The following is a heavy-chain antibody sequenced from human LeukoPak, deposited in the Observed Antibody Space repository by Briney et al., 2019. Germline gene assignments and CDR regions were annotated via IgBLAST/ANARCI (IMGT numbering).Heavy chain of an antibody. Sequence: ASVKVSCKASGYTFTNYGITWVRQAPGQGVEWMGWISAYDGNTNYAQNLQGRVTMTTDTSTTTAYMEMRSLRSGDTAVYYCARGPYCSGGTCYSQFFDHWGQGTLVTVSS. CDR3: ARGPYCSGGTCYSQFFDH. D-gene: IGHD2-15*01. J-gene: IGHJ4*02. V-gene: IGHV1-18*01. CDR2: ISAYDGNT. CDR1: GYTFTNYG.